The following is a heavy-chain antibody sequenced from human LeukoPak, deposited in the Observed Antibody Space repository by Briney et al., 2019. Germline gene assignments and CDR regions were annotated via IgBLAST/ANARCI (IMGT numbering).Heavy chain of an antibody. J-gene: IGHJ4*02. Sequence: ASVKVSCKASGYTFTGYYMHWVRQVPGQGLEWMGWINPNSGGTKYAQKFQGRVTMTRDTSISTAYMELSRLRSDDTAVYYCARLDCSSTSCYFYYWGQGTLVTVSS. D-gene: IGHD2-2*01. V-gene: IGHV1-2*02. CDR2: INPNSGGT. CDR1: GYTFTGYY. CDR3: ARLDCSSTSCYFYY.